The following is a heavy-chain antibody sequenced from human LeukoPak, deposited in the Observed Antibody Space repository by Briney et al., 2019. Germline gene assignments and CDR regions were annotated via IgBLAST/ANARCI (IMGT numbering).Heavy chain of an antibody. CDR1: GFTFSSYE. CDR3: VLGYCSSTSCYTYYGMDV. J-gene: IGHJ6*02. Sequence: PGGSLRLSCAASGFTFSSYEMNWVRQAPGKGLEWVSYISSSVSTIYYADPVKGRFTISRDNAKNSLYLQMNSLRAEDTAVYYCVLGYCSSTSCYTYYGMDVWGQGTTVTVSS. CDR2: ISSSVSTI. V-gene: IGHV3-48*03. D-gene: IGHD2-2*02.